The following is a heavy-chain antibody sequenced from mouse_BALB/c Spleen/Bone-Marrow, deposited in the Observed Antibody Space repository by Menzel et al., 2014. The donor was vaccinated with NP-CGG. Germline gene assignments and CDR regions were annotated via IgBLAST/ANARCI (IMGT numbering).Heavy chain of an antibody. Sequence: EVQLQQSGPELEKPGASVKISCKASGYSFTGYNMNWVKQSNGKSLEWIGNIDPYSGGTSYNQKFKGKATLTVDKSSSTAYMQLKSLTSEDSAVYYCARSWVNYFDYWGQGTTLTVSS. J-gene: IGHJ2*01. V-gene: IGHV1-39*01. CDR1: GYSFTGYN. CDR3: ARSWVNYFDY. CDR2: IDPYSGGT. D-gene: IGHD2-1*01.